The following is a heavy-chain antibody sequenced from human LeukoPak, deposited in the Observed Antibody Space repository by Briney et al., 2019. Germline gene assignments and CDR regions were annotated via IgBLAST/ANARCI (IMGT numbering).Heavy chain of an antibody. CDR2: IQNSVNT. Sequence: PSETLSLTCSVSGGSTSNYYWSRIRQPPGKGLEGMGYIQNSVNTNYNPSLKRRVTMSVDTSQNQFSLKLSSVTAADTAVYYCARDRGYGDTYYFDYWGQGTLVTVSS. J-gene: IGHJ4*02. D-gene: IGHD4-17*01. CDR1: GGSTSNYY. V-gene: IGHV4-59*01. CDR3: ARDRGYGDTYYFDY.